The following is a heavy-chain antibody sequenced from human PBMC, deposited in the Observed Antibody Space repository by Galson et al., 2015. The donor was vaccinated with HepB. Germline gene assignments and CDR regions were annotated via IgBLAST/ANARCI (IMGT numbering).Heavy chain of an antibody. CDR2: ISGSGGTT. D-gene: IGHD6-6*01. CDR3: VRDLMLSQSSSAL. V-gene: IGHV3-23*01. J-gene: IGHJ4*02. CDR1: GFIFSSYP. Sequence: SLRLSCAASGFIFSSYPMSWVRQAPGKGLEWLSGISGSGGTTHYADSVRGRFTISRDNSKDTLFLQMTSLRGEDTAIYYCVRDLMLSQSSSALWGQGTLVTVSS.